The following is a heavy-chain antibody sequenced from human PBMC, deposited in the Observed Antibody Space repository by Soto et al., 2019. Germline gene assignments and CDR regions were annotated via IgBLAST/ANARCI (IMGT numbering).Heavy chain of an antibody. V-gene: IGHV3-21*01. Sequence: LGGSLRLSCAASGFTFSSYSMNWVRQAPGKGLEWVSSISSSSSYIYYADSVKGRFTISRDNAKNSLYLQMNSLRAEDTAVYYCARVVSREDYDFWRGHYYYYMDVWGKGTTVTVSS. J-gene: IGHJ6*03. CDR3: ARVVSREDYDFWRGHYYYYMDV. D-gene: IGHD3-3*01. CDR1: GFTFSSYS. CDR2: ISSSSSYI.